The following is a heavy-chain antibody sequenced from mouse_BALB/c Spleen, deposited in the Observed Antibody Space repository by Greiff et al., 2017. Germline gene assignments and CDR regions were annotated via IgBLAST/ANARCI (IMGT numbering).Heavy chain of an antibody. V-gene: IGHV6-6*02. Sequence: EVKVEESGGGLVQPGGSMKLSCVASGFTFSNYWMNWVRQSPEKGLEWVAEIRLKSNNYATHYAESVKGRFTISRDDSKSSVYLQMNNLRAEDTGIYYCTRSYYEYFDFWGAGTTVTVSS. CDR3: TRSYYEYFDF. D-gene: IGHD2-10*01. J-gene: IGHJ1*01. CDR1: GFTFSNYW. CDR2: IRLKSNNYAT.